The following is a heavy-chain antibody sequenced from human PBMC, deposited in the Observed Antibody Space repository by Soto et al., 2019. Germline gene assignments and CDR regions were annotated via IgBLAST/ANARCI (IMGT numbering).Heavy chain of an antibody. CDR2: ISSSSSYI. CDR3: AGRDYGDYWYFDL. V-gene: IGHV3-21*01. CDR1: GFTFSSYS. Sequence: GGSLRLSCAASGFTFSSYSMNWVRQAPGKGLEWVSSISSSSSYIYYADSVKGRFTISRDNAKNSLYLQMNSLRAEDTAVYYCAGRDYGDYWYFDLWGRGTLVTVSS. D-gene: IGHD4-17*01. J-gene: IGHJ2*01.